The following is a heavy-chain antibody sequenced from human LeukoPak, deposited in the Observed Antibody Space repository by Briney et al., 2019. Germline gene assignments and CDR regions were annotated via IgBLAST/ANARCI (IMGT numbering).Heavy chain of an antibody. V-gene: IGHV4-39*01. CDR1: GDSISNSDYY. J-gene: IGHJ5*02. CDR2: INYSGRT. CDR3: ARRRKDLNWFDP. Sequence: SGTLSLTCTVSGDSISNSDYYWGWIRQPPGKGLEWIALINYSGRTFYNPSLRSRVTISVDMSKNQFSLNLNSVTAADTAVYYCARRRKDLNWFDPWGQGTLVTVSS.